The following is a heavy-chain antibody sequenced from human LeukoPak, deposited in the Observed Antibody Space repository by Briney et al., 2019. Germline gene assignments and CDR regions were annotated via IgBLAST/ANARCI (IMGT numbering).Heavy chain of an antibody. CDR3: AKGWLRPFYAFYI. J-gene: IGHJ3*02. D-gene: IGHD5-12*01. Sequence: GASVKVSCKASGGTFSSYAISWVRQAPGQGLEGMGGIIPIFCTANYAQKFQGGVTITADKSPRTAYRELSGLISEDTALYYCAKGWLRPFYAFYIWGQGAMVTGSS. CDR1: GGTFSSYA. CDR2: IIPIFCTA. V-gene: IGHV1-69*06.